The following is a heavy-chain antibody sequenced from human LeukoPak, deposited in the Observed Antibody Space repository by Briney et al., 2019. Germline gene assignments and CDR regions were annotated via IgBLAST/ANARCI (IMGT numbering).Heavy chain of an antibody. CDR1: GYTFTSYD. CDR2: MNPNSGNT. CDR3: ARPRRTYYYDSDAFDI. Sequence: ASVKVSCKASGYTFTSYDINWVRQATGQGLEWMGWMNPNSGNTGYAQKFQGRVTMTRNTSISTAYMELSSLRSEDTAVHYCARPRRTYYYDSDAFDIWGQGTMVTVSS. V-gene: IGHV1-8*01. D-gene: IGHD3-22*01. J-gene: IGHJ3*02.